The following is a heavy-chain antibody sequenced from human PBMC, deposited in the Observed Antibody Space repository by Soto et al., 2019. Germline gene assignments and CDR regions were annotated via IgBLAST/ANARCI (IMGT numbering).Heavy chain of an antibody. D-gene: IGHD3-9*01. CDR1: GYTFTGYY. Sequence: ASVKVSCKASGYTFTGYYMHWVRQAPGQGLEWMGWINPNSGGTNYAQKFQGWVTMTRDTSISTAYMELSSLRSEDTAVYYCARDILSHSGDLRSYGMDVWGQGTTVTVSS. V-gene: IGHV1-2*04. J-gene: IGHJ6*02. CDR3: ARDILSHSGDLRSYGMDV. CDR2: INPNSGGT.